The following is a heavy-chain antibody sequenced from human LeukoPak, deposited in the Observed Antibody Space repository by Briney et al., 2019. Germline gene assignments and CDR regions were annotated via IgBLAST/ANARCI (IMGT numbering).Heavy chain of an antibody. CDR3: ARRAGAYTHPYDY. CDR1: GFTLISYW. V-gene: IGHV3-53*01. CDR2: IYSAGSI. J-gene: IGHJ4*02. Sequence: PGGSLRLSCAASGFTLISYWMAWVRQAPGKGLEWVSFIYSAGSIYYSDSVKGRFTISIDNSKNTLYLQMNSLRAEDTAVYYCARRAGAYTHPYDYWGQGTLVTVSS. D-gene: IGHD3-16*01.